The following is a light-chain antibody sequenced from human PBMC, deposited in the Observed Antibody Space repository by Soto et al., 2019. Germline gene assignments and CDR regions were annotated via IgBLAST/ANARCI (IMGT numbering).Light chain of an antibody. V-gene: IGKV3-11*01. CDR3: QQYDSYQRS. CDR1: QSVSSY. J-gene: IGKJ1*01. Sequence: IVLTQSPATLSLSPGDRATLSCRASQSVSSYLAWYQQKPGQAPRLLIYDASNRATGIPARFTGSGSGTDFNLTISRVENEECAVYYCQQYDSYQRSFRQGTKVDI. CDR2: DAS.